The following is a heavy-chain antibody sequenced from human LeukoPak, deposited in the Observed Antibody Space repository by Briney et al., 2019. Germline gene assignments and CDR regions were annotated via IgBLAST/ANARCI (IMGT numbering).Heavy chain of an antibody. D-gene: IGHD1-26*01. CDR2: IKSDGSRI. V-gene: IGHV3-74*01. CDR3: ARAHPSDGSINERVCDY. CDR1: GFTFSNYW. Sequence: GGSLRLSCAASGFTFSNYWMHWVRQAPGKGLVWVSRIKSDGSRISYADSVKGRFTISRDNAKNTLFLQMNSLRSDDTAVYYCARAHPSDGSINERVCDYWGQGTLVTVSS. J-gene: IGHJ4*02.